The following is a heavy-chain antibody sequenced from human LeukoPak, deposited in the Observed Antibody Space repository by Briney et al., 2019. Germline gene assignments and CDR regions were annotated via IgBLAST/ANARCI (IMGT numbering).Heavy chain of an antibody. Sequence: VASVKVSCKASGYTFTSYDINWVRQATGQGLEWMGWISAYNGNTNYAQKLQGRVTMTTDTSTSTAYMELRSLRSDDTAVYYCARDGDTVSSYFDYWGQGTLVTVSS. J-gene: IGHJ4*02. CDR1: GYTFTSYD. CDR2: ISAYNGNT. CDR3: ARDGDTVSSYFDY. D-gene: IGHD4-17*01. V-gene: IGHV1-18*01.